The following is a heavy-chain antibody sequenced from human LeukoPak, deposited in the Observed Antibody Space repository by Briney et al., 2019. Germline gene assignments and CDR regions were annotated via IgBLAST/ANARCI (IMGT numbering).Heavy chain of an antibody. CDR1: GYTFTSYG. V-gene: IGHV1-18*01. Sequence: ASVKVSCKASGYTFTSYGISWVRQAPGQGLEWMGWISAYNGNTNYAQKLQGRVTMTTDTSTSTAYMELRSLRSDDTAVYYCARAGQLVYSYYYMDVWGKGTTVTVSS. CDR3: ARAGQLVYSYYYMDV. CDR2: ISAYNGNT. D-gene: IGHD6-6*01. J-gene: IGHJ6*03.